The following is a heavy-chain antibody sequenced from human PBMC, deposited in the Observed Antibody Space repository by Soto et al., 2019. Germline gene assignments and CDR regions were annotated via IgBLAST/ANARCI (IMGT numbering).Heavy chain of an antibody. J-gene: IGHJ4*02. Sequence: LRLSCAASGFALSTYTMNWVRQAPGKGLEWVSSIIGSSGATDYADSVRGRFTISRDISAKSVFLQMDGLRVEDTAVYYCAKDKRPDGAWDMDYWGQGTLVTVSS. D-gene: IGHD1-1*01. CDR1: GFALSTYT. V-gene: IGHV3-23*01. CDR3: AKDKRPDGAWDMDY. CDR2: IIGSSGAT.